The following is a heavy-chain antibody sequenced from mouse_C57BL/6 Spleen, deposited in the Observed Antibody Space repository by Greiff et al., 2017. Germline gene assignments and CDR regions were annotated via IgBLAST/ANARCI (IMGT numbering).Heavy chain of an antibody. J-gene: IGHJ3*01. CDR1: GYTFTGYW. CDR2: ILPGSGST. Sequence: QVQLKQSGAELMKPGASVKLSCKATGYTFTGYWIEWVKQRPGHGLEWIGEILPGSGSTNYNEKFKGKATFTADTSSNTAYMQLSSLTTEDSAIYYCAKEETSYSNYSAWFAYWGQGTLVTVSA. V-gene: IGHV1-9*01. D-gene: IGHD2-5*01. CDR3: AKEETSYSNYSAWFAY.